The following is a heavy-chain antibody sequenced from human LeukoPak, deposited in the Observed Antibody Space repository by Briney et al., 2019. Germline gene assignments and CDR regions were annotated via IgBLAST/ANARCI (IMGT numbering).Heavy chain of an antibody. CDR1: GFTFSTYS. V-gene: IGHV3-74*01. CDR2: ISNDGTTT. Sequence: GGSLRLSCAASGFTFSTYSMHWVRQAPGKGLVRVSQISNDGTTTRYADSVKGRFTISRDNAKNTLYLQMISLRAEDTAVYYCARDHRTSTSFDYWGQGTLVTVSS. D-gene: IGHD2-2*01. CDR3: ARDHRTSTSFDY. J-gene: IGHJ4*02.